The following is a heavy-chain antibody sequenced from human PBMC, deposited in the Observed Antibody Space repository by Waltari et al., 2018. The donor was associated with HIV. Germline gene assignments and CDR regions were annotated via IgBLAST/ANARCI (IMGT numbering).Heavy chain of an antibody. CDR1: GFTFADHA. D-gene: IGHD6-19*01. J-gene: IGHJ6*02. CDR3: ATDKGSVTGTLYAMDV. V-gene: IGHV3-9*01. CDR2: IDTNGGVI. Sequence: EVQVVESGRNLVQPGRSLRLSCAASGFTFADHAIHWVQQAPGKGLEWVSGIDTNGGVIGYADSVKGRFTISRDNARNSMYLQMNSLKPEDTALYYCATDKGSVTGTLYAMDVWGQGTTVTVSS.